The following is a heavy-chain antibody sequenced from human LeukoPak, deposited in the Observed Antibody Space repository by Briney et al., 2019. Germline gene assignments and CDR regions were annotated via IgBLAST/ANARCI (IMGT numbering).Heavy chain of an antibody. CDR2: INHSGST. CDR1: GGSFSGYY. J-gene: IGHJ6*02. Sequence: PSETLSLTCAVYGGSFSGYYWSWIRQPPGKGLEWIGEINHSGSTNYNPSLKSRVTISVDTSKNQFSLKLSSVTAADTAAYYCARGSIVVVPAAHTYYYGMDVWGQGTTVTVSS. D-gene: IGHD2-2*01. V-gene: IGHV4-34*01. CDR3: ARGSIVVVPAAHTYYYGMDV.